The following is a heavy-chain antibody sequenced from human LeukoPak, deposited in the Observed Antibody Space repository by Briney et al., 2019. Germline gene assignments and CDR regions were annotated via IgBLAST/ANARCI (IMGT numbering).Heavy chain of an antibody. D-gene: IGHD5-12*01. CDR2: IWYDGSNK. CDR3: ARDGVARTPAFDY. V-gene: IGHV3-33*01. J-gene: IGHJ4*02. Sequence: GGSLRLSCAASGFTFSSYGMHWVRQAPGKGLEWVAVIWYDGSNKYYADSVKGRFTISRDNSKNTLYLQMNSLRAEDTAVYYCARDGVARTPAFDYWGQGTLVTVSS. CDR1: GFTFSSYG.